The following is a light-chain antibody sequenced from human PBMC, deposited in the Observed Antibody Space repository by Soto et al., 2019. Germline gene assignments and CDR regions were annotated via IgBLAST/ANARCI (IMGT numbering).Light chain of an antibody. CDR1: ESVGSF. CDR3: QQYNNWPPWT. J-gene: IGKJ1*01. V-gene: IGKV3-11*01. Sequence: EIALTQSPATLSLSPGERATLSCRASESVGSFLAWYQQKPGQAPRLLIYDASNRATGIPDRFSGSGSETEFTLTISSLQSEDYAIYYCQQYNNWPPWTFGQGTKVDIK. CDR2: DAS.